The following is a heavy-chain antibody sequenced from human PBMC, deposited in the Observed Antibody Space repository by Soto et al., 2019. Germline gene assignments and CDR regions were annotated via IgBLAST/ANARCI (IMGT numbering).Heavy chain of an antibody. CDR2: IYYSGST. CDR1: GGSISSSSYY. Sequence: PSETLSLTCTVSGGSISSSSYYWGWIRQPPGKGLEWIGSIYYSGSTYYNPSLKSRVTISVDTSKNQFSLKLSSVTAADTAVYYCAREMMTAVTFLKPTYAFDIWGQGTMVTVSS. J-gene: IGHJ3*02. D-gene: IGHD4-17*01. V-gene: IGHV4-39*02. CDR3: AREMMTAVTFLKPTYAFDI.